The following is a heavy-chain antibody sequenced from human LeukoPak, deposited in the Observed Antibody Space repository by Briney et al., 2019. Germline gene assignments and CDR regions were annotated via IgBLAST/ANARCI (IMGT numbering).Heavy chain of an antibody. CDR1: GYTFTGYY. J-gene: IGHJ4*02. D-gene: IGHD4-17*01. CDR3: ARNLPRDYGDYVAY. V-gene: IGHV1-2*06. Sequence: ASVKVSCKASGYTFTGYYMHWVRQAPGQGLEWVGRINPNSGGTDYAQKFQGRVTMTRDTSISTAYMELSRLRSDDTAVYYCARNLPRDYGDYVAYWGQGTLVTVSS. CDR2: INPNSGGT.